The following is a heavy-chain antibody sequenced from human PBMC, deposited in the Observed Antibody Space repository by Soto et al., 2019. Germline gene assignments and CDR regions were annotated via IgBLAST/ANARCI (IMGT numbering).Heavy chain of an antibody. D-gene: IGHD3-10*01. CDR3: ARDTSITMVRGYYNWFDP. CDR1: GGSISSYY. Sequence: SETRSLTCTVSGGSISSYYWSWIRQPAGKGLEWIGRIYTSGSTNYNPSLKSRVTMSVDTSKNQFSLKLSSVTAADTAVYYCARDTSITMVRGYYNWFDPWGQGTLVTVSS. J-gene: IGHJ5*02. V-gene: IGHV4-4*07. CDR2: IYTSGST.